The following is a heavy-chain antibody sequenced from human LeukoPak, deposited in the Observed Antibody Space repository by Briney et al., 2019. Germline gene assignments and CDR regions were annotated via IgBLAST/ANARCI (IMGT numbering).Heavy chain of an antibody. Sequence: GGSLRLSCAASGFTFSNYAMTWVRQAPGKGLEWVSSISTSGDSTAYADSVKGRFTISRDNSKNTLYLQMNSLRAEDTAVYYCARAGRGGLYYFDYWGQGTLVTVSS. CDR3: ARAGRGGLYYFDY. D-gene: IGHD1-1*01. J-gene: IGHJ4*02. V-gene: IGHV3-23*01. CDR2: ISTSGDST. CDR1: GFTFSNYA.